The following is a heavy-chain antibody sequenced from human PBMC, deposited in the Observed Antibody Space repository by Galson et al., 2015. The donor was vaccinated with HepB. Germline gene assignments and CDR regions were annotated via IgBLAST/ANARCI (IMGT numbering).Heavy chain of an antibody. CDR3: VRDDALWSWCINC. J-gene: IGHJ4*02. CDR2: ISSNGYMI. CDR1: GFTFGAYD. V-gene: IGHV3-48*03. D-gene: IGHD3-10*01. Sequence: SLRLSCAASGFTFGAYDMNWVRQAPGKGLEWISYISSNGYMIYYAESVKGRFTVSRDNARDSLYLRMNSLRVEDTAVYYCVRDDALWSWCINCWGQGILV.